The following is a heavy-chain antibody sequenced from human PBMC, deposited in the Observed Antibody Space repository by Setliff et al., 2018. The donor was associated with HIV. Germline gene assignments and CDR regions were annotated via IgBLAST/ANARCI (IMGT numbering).Heavy chain of an antibody. CDR2: MSIGGHIK. CDR1: GFTFTSYV. D-gene: IGHD1-26*01. Sequence: GGSLRLSCAATGFTFTSYVLHWVRQAPGKGLEWVAVMSIGGHIKIYADSVKGRFTISRDNANNSVYLQMNSLRVEDTAVYFCARWGSGSYERVFDYWGQGTLVTVSS. J-gene: IGHJ4*02. CDR3: ARWGSGSYERVFDY. V-gene: IGHV3-30*03.